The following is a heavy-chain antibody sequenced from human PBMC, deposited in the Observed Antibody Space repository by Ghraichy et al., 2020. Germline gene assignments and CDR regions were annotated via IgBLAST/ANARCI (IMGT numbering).Heavy chain of an antibody. CDR1: GFNFNSYA. CDR3: VRDDPAY. V-gene: IGHV3-30*01. Sequence: GGSLRLSCVASGFNFNSYAMHWVRQAPGKDLEWVAAMLYDGSQRLYAESVRGRFTISRDNSKNTLFLEMDSLRPDDTAVYHCVRDDPAYWGQGTLVTVSS. D-gene: IGHD3-16*01. J-gene: IGHJ4*02. CDR2: MLYDGSQR.